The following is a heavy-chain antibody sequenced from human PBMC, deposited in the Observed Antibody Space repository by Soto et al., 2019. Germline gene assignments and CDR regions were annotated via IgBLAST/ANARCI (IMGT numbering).Heavy chain of an antibody. V-gene: IGHV4-39*01. Sequence: LSLTCTVSGGSLSSSGYYWGWIRQPPGKGLEYIGSIYYSGSTYYNPSLKSRVTISVDTSKNYFSLKLRSVTAADTAVYYCARQAHHDNWFDPWGQGTLVTVSS. J-gene: IGHJ5*02. CDR1: GGSLSSSGYY. CDR3: ARQAHHDNWFDP. CDR2: IYYSGST.